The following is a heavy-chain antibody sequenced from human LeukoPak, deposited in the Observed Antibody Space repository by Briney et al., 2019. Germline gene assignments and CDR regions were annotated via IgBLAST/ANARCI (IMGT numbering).Heavy chain of an antibody. CDR1: GYTFTSYG. J-gene: IGHJ3*02. CDR3: ARDGGDLTTHDAIDI. CDR2: ISVYNGNT. D-gene: IGHD1-1*01. Sequence: ASVKVSRKTSGYTFTSYGISWVRQAPAQGLQWMGWISVYNGNTNYAQKLQGRVTLTIDTSTSTAYMELRSLRSDDTVVYYCARDGGDLTTHDAIDIWGQGTMVTVSS. V-gene: IGHV1-18*01.